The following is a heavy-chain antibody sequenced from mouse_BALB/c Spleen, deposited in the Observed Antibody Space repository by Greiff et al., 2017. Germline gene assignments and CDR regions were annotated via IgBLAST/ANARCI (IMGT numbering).Heavy chain of an antibody. CDR1: GYTFTSYW. D-gene: IGHD1-1*01. Sequence: QVQLQQSGAELVKPGASVKLSCKASGYTFTSYWMHWVKQRPGQGLEWIGEIDPSDSYTNYNQKFKGKATLTVDKSSSTAYMQLSSLTSEDSAVYYCARRRYYGSSAWFAYWGQGTLVTVSA. CDR2: IDPSDSYT. J-gene: IGHJ3*01. V-gene: IGHV1-69*02. CDR3: ARRRYYGSSAWFAY.